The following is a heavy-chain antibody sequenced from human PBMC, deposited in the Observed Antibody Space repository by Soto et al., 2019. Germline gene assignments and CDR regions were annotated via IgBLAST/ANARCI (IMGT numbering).Heavy chain of an antibody. J-gene: IGHJ6*02. CDR1: GYSFTSYL. V-gene: IGHV5-10-1*01. D-gene: IGHD2-15*01. CDR3: ARLTRYCSGGSCNSYGMDV. CDR2: IDPSDSYP. Sequence: GEALKISRKGSGYSFTSYLVSWGRPMPRESPDWLGRIDPSDSYPNHSPPFQGHVTISADKSISTAYLQWSSLKASDTAMYYCARLTRYCSGGSCNSYGMDVWGQGTRVPVSS.